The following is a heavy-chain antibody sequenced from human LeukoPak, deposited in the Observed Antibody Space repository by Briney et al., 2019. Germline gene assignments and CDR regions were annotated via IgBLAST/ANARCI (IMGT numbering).Heavy chain of an antibody. CDR3: ARGSGIAVAGH. J-gene: IGHJ4*02. CDR2: IRYDGSNQ. D-gene: IGHD6-19*01. V-gene: IGHV3-33*01. Sequence: QTGGSLRLSCAASGFTFSTSGMHWVRQAPGKGLEWVAVIRYDGSNQQYADSVKGRFTISRDNAKNTLYLQMNSLRAEDTAVYYCARGSGIAVAGHWGQGTLVTVSS. CDR1: GFTFSTSG.